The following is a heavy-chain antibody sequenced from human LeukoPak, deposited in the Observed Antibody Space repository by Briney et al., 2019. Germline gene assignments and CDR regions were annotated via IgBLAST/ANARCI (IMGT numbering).Heavy chain of an antibody. D-gene: IGHD6-13*01. J-gene: IGHJ4*02. CDR3: ARDPSSRAAAKPIDY. CDR2: ISSSGSTI. V-gene: IGHV3-11*01. Sequence: GGSLRLSCTASGFTFSDYYMSWVRQAPGKGLEWVSYISSSGSTIYYADSVKGRFTISRDNAKNSLYLQMNSLRAEDTAVYYCARDPSSRAAAKPIDYCGQGTLVTVSS. CDR1: GFTFSDYY.